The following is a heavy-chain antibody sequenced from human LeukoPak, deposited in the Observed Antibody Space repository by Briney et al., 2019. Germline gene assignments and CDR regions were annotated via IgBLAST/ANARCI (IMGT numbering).Heavy chain of an antibody. CDR2: ISYDGSNK. V-gene: IGHV3-30-3*01. J-gene: IGHJ4*02. CDR3: ATAGNYRFDY. Sequence: GGSLRLSCAASGFTFSSYAMHWVRQAPGKGLEWVAVISYDGSNKYYADSVKGRFTISRDNARNTLYLQMNSLRVEDTALYFCATAGNYRFDYWGQGTLVTVSS. CDR1: GFTFSSYA. D-gene: IGHD1-7*01.